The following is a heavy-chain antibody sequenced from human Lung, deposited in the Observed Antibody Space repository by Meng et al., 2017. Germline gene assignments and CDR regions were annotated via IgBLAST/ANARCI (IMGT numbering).Heavy chain of an antibody. D-gene: IGHD4-11*01. V-gene: IGHV4-34*01. J-gene: IGHJ4*02. Sequence: GLCEPLESLLLPLVVSGGSCSDYYWSWIRPPPGKGLEWIGEINHSGSTNYNPSLESRATISVDTSQNNLSLKLSSVTAADSAVYYCARGPTTMAHDFDYWGQGTLVTVSS. CDR1: GGSCSDYY. CDR2: INHSGST. CDR3: ARGPTTMAHDFDY.